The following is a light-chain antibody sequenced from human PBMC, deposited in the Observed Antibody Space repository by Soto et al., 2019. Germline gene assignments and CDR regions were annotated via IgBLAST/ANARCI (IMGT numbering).Light chain of an antibody. CDR1: QDISNY. V-gene: IGKV1-33*01. CDR3: QQYDHLPA. CDR2: DSS. J-gene: IGKJ4*01. Sequence: DIQMTQSPSSLSASVGDRITITFQASQDISNYLNWYQQRPGKAPKLLIYDSSNLATGVPSRFSGSGSGTDFTFTISSLQPEDIATYYCQQYDHLPAFGGGTKVDIK.